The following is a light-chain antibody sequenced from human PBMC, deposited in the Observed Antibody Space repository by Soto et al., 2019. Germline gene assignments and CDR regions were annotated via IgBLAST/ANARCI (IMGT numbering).Light chain of an antibody. J-gene: IGKJ1*01. CDR2: GAT. CDR3: QQYNNWPWT. V-gene: IGKV3D-15*01. Sequence: EIVMTQSPATLSVCPGERATLSCRASQSVSSNLAWYQQTPGQAPRHLIYGATTRATGIPARFSGSGSGTEFTLTISSLQSEDFAVYYCQQYNNWPWTFGQGTKLDIK. CDR1: QSVSSN.